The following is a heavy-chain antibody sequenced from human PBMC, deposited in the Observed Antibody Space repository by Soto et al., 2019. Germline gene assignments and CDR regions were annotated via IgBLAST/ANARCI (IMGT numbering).Heavy chain of an antibody. CDR2: IFSNDER. Sequence: QVTVKESGPVLVKPTETLTLTCTVSGFSLSNAGLGVSWIRQPPGKALEWLAHIFSNDERSYSTSPKSRLTITKDTSKSKVVLSMTNIDPVDTATYYCASKYSSSWYWFAPWGQGSLVTVSS. J-gene: IGHJ5*02. V-gene: IGHV2-26*04. D-gene: IGHD6-13*01. CDR1: GFSLSNAGLG. CDR3: ASKYSSSWYWFAP.